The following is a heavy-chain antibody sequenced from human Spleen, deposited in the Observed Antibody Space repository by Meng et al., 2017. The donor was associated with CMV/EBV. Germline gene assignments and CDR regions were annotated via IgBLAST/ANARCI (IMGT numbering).Heavy chain of an antibody. Sequence: LTFAVSGGSIRNSSYYWGWIRQPPGKGLAWIGSIYYSGSAYYAPSLKSRVTISGDTSKNQFSLKLSSVTAADTAVYYCARRGDGVDYWGQGTLVTVSS. V-gene: IGHV4-39*01. D-gene: IGHD7-27*01. CDR2: IYYSGSA. J-gene: IGHJ4*02. CDR3: ARRGDGVDY. CDR1: GGSIRNSSYY.